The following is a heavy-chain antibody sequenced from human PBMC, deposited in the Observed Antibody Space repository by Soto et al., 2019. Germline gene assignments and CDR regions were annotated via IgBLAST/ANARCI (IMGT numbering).Heavy chain of an antibody. CDR3: ARGSGGNWYFDL. V-gene: IGHV4-31*03. Sequence: SETLSLTCSVSGDSISSGGYYWSWIRQHPGKGLEWIGYIYYSGSTYYKSSLKSRITISVDTSKKQFSLKLSSVTAADTAVYYCARGSGGNWYFDLWGRGTLVTVSS. CDR2: IYYSGST. J-gene: IGHJ2*01. CDR1: GDSISSGGYY.